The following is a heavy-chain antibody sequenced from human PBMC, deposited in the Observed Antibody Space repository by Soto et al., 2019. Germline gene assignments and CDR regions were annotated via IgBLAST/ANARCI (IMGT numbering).Heavy chain of an antibody. D-gene: IGHD3-3*01. Sequence: EVQLAESGGGLVQPGGSLRLSCAASGVSFSYYSMNWVRQAPGKGLEWVSYISRDSGTIYYADSVKGRFTISRDNAKNSLYLQMNGLRDEDTAVYYCARGGFNTIFGVVLIWGQGTMVTVSS. V-gene: IGHV3-48*02. CDR3: ARGGFNTIFGVVLI. J-gene: IGHJ3*02. CDR1: GVSFSYYS. CDR2: ISRDSGTI.